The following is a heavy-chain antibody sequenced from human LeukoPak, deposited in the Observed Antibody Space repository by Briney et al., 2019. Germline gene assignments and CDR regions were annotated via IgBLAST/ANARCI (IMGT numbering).Heavy chain of an antibody. Sequence: GGSLRLSCAASGFTFSSYSMNWVRQAPGKGLEWVSSISSRSTYIYYADSLKGRFTISRDNAENSLYLQMNSLRAEDTAVYYCAARDSYGSGSYPIDYWGQGTLVTVSS. CDR2: ISSRSTYI. CDR1: GFTFSSYS. CDR3: AARDSYGSGSYPIDY. V-gene: IGHV3-21*01. D-gene: IGHD3-10*01. J-gene: IGHJ4*02.